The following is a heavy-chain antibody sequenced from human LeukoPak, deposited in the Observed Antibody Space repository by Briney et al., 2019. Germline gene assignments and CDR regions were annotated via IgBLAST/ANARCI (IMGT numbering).Heavy chain of an antibody. V-gene: IGHV4-4*07. CDR2: IYTSGST. D-gene: IGHD2-15*01. J-gene: IGHJ4*02. CDR1: GGSISSYY. CDR3: AREALEGLVPAIHY. Sequence: SETLSLTCTVSGGSISSYYWSWIRQPAGKGLEWIGRIYTSGSTNYNPSLKSRVTMSVDTSKNQFSLQLNSVTAADTAVYYCAREALEGLVPAIHYWGQGTLVTVSS.